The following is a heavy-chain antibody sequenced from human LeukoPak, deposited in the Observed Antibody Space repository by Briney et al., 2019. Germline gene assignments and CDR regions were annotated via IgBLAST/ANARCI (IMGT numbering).Heavy chain of an antibody. CDR3: AKDRRFGGYDTKYNWFDP. V-gene: IGHV3-23*01. CDR1: GFTFSSYA. D-gene: IGHD5-12*01. CDR2: ISGSGGST. Sequence: PGGSLRLSCAASGFTFSSYAMNWVRQAPGKGLEWVSAISGSGGSTYYADSVKGRFTISRDNSKNTLYLQMNSLRAEDTAVYYCAKDRRFGGYDTKYNWFDPWGQGTLVTVSS. J-gene: IGHJ5*02.